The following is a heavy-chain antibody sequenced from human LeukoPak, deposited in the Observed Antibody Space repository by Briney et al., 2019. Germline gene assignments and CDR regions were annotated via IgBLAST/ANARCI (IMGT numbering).Heavy chain of an antibody. CDR2: ISYDGSNK. D-gene: IGHD2-21*02. CDR1: EFTFSTYW. J-gene: IGHJ4*02. Sequence: GGSLRLSCAASEFTFSTYWMTWVRQAPGKGLEWVAVISYDGSNKYYADSVKGRFTISRDNSKNTLYLQMNSLRAEDTAVYYCVIHRGVTVLDYWGQGTLVTVSS. CDR3: VIHRGVTVLDY. V-gene: IGHV3-30-3*01.